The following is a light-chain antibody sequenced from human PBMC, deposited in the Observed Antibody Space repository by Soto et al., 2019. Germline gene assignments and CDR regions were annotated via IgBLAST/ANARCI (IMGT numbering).Light chain of an antibody. Sequence: DIQLTQSPSFLSASVGVRVSITCRVSQGISSYLAWYQQKPGKAPKLLIYAASTLQSGVPSRFSGSGSGTEFTLTISSLQPEDFATYYCQQLNSYPPLTFGGGTKVEIK. CDR2: AAS. J-gene: IGKJ4*01. CDR3: QQLNSYPPLT. CDR1: QGISSY. V-gene: IGKV1-9*01.